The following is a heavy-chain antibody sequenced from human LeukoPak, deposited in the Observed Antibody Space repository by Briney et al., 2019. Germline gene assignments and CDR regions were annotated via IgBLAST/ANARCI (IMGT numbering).Heavy chain of an antibody. D-gene: IGHD5-24*01. J-gene: IGHJ4*02. CDR3: ARLYLPATRFDY. CDR1: GGSFSGYY. Sequence: SETLSLTCAVYGGSFSGYYWSWIRQPPGKGLEWIGEINHSGSTNYNPSLKSRVTISVDTSKNQFSLKLTSVTAADTAVYYCARLYLPATRFDYWGQRTLVTVSS. CDR2: INHSGST. V-gene: IGHV4-34*01.